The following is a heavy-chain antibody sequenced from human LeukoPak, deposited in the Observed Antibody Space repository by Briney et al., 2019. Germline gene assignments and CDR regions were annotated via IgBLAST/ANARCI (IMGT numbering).Heavy chain of an antibody. V-gene: IGHV1-18*01. Sequence: ASVKVSCKASGYTFTSYGISWVRQAPGQGLEWMGWISAYNGNTNYAQKLQGRVTMTTDTSTSTAYMELRSLRSDDTAVYYCARAGGHYDFWSGYYFYYFDYWGQGTLVTVSS. J-gene: IGHJ4*02. CDR2: ISAYNGNT. CDR3: ARAGGHYDFWSGYYFYYFDY. D-gene: IGHD3-3*01. CDR1: GYTFTSYG.